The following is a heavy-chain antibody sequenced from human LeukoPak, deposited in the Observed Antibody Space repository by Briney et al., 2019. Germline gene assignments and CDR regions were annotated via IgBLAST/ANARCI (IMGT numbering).Heavy chain of an antibody. Sequence: GGSLRLSCAASGFTFSSYEMNWVRQAPGKGLEWVSYISGIGSTIYYADSVKGRFTISRDNSKNTLHLQMSSLRPEDTAVYFCVKRGRTSDYAYDYWGQGSLVTVSS. CDR1: GFTFSSYE. V-gene: IGHV3-48*03. D-gene: IGHD4-17*01. CDR3: VKRGRTSDYAYDY. CDR2: ISGIGSTI. J-gene: IGHJ4*02.